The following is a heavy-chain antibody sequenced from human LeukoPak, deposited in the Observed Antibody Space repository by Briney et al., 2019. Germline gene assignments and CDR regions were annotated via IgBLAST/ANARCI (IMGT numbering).Heavy chain of an antibody. CDR3: ARGWHYGSGSYQFDY. V-gene: IGHV4-59*01. CDR2: IYYSGST. CDR1: GGSISSYY. J-gene: IGHJ4*02. Sequence: SETLSLTCTVSGGSISSYYWSWIRQPPGEGLEWVGYIYYSGSTNYNPSHKSRVTISVDTSKNQFSLKLSSVTAADTAVYYCARGWHYGSGSYQFDYWGQGTLVTVSS. D-gene: IGHD3-10*01.